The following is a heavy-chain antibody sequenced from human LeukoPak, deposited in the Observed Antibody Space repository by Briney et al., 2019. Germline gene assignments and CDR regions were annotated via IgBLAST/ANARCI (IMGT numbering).Heavy chain of an antibody. J-gene: IGHJ4*02. V-gene: IGHV4-59*01. CDR2: IYYSGST. CDR3: ARDSPGFGY. CDR1: GGSISTYY. Sequence: SETLSLTCTVSGGSISTYYWSWIRQSPGKGLEWIGYIYYSGSTKYNPSLKSRVTISVDTSKNQFSLRLSSVTAADTAVYYCARDSPGFGYWGQGTLVTVSS.